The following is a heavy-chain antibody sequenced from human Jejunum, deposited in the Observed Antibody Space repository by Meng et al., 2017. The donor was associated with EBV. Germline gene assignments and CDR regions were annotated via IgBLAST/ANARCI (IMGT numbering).Heavy chain of an antibody. CDR1: GASISSSHW. CDR2: IYYTGRT. D-gene: IGHD5-12*01. Sequence: QEPGPGLVQPSGTVSPTWAVSGASISSSHWWSWVRQAPGAGLEWIGEIYYTGRTNYNPSLKSRVSMSIDKSKNQFSLNLNSVTVADTAVYYCATSMSGYSYGYSWGQGTLVTVSS. CDR3: ATSMSGYSYGYS. V-gene: IGHV4-4*02. J-gene: IGHJ5*02.